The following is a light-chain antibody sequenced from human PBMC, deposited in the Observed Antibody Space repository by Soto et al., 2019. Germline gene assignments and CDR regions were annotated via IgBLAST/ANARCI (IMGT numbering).Light chain of an antibody. Sequence: DIVMTQSPDSLAVTLGERATINCKSSQSVLYSSNNKNYLAWHQQKPGQPPKLPIYWASTRESGDPDRFSGSGSGKDFTLTISSLQAEEVAVYYCQQHYSTPYTFGQGTKLEIK. CDR3: QQHYSTPYT. J-gene: IGKJ2*01. CDR2: WAS. V-gene: IGKV4-1*01. CDR1: QSVLYSSNNKNY.